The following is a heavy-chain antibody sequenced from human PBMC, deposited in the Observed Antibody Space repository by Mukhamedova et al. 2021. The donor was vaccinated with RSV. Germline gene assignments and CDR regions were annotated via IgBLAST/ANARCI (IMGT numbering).Heavy chain of an antibody. J-gene: IGHJ4*02. CDR2: ISISGTYT. CDR1: GYS. D-gene: IGHD2-2*01. Sequence: GYSMNWVRQTPGRGLEYVSSISISGTYTYYADSVKGRFTISRDDAKNSLYLQMNSLRAEDTAVYYCARDPEVVPSAMGLSDYWGQG. CDR3: ARDPEVVPSAMGLSDY. V-gene: IGHV3-21*01.